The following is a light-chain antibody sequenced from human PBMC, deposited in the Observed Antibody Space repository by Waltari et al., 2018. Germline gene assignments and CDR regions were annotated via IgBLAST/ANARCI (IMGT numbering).Light chain of an antibody. CDR1: QRLLHSNGNTY. CDR2: GGS. Sequence: IVMTQTPLSLPITPGEPASISSRSRQRLLHSNGNTYLHWEVQKPGQSPQLLIYGGSNRASGVPDRFSGSGSGTDFTLKISKVEAEDVGVYYCVQTIAFPYSFGQGTKVEIK. J-gene: IGKJ2*03. V-gene: IGKV2-40*01. CDR3: VQTIAFPYS.